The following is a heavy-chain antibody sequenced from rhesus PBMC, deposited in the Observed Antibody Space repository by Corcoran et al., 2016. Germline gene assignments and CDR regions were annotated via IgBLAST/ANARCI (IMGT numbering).Heavy chain of an antibody. J-gene: IGHJ4*01. CDR1: GGSFSGYY. CDR2: ISGSSGST. Sequence: QVQLQESGPGLVKPSETLSLTCAVSGGSFSGYYWGWIRQPPGKGLEWIGYISGSSGSTDYTPPLQSRVTISTDTSKNQFSLKLSSVTAADTAVYYCARYGYSSWPLDYWGQGVLVTVSS. V-gene: IGHV4-165*01. D-gene: IGHD6-13*01. CDR3: ARYGYSSWPLDY.